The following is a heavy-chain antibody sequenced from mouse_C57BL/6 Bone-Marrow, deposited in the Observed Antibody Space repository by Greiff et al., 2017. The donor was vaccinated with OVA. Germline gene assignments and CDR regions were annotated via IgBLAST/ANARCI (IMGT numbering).Heavy chain of an antibody. J-gene: IGHJ2*01. CDR3: ARSIYDRFDC. Sequence: QVQLKQPGAELVKPGASVKMSCKASGYTFTSYWITWVKQRPGQGLEWIGDIYPGSGSTNYNEKFKSKATLTVDTSSSTAYMQLSSLTSEDSAVYYCARSIYDRFDCWGQGTTLTVSS. D-gene: IGHD2-12*01. CDR2: IYPGSGST. V-gene: IGHV1-55*01. CDR1: GYTFTSYW.